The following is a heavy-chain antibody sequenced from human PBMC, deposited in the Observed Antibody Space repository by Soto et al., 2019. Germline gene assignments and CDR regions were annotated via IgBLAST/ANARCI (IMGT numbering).Heavy chain of an antibody. CDR3: AKGTGPGYLPPGSYYFDY. CDR1: GFTFSSYA. CDR2: ISGSGGST. V-gene: IGHV3-23*01. Sequence: GGSLRLSCAASGFTFSSYAMSWVRQAPGKGLEWVSAISGSGGSTYYADSVKGRFTISRDNSKNTLYLQMNSLRAEDTAVYYCAKGTGPGYLPPGSYYFDYWGQGTLVTVSS. D-gene: IGHD2-15*01. J-gene: IGHJ4*02.